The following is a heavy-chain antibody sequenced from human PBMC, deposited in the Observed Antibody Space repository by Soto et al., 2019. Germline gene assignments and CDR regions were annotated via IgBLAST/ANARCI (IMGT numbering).Heavy chain of an antibody. V-gene: IGHV3-23*01. CDR2: ISGGGGST. CDR1: GFTFSSYA. J-gene: IGHJ6*02. CDR3: ARESIVVVPAASHGMDV. D-gene: IGHD2-2*01. Sequence: GGSLRLSCAASGFTFSSYAMSWVRQAPGKGLEWVSAISGGGGSTYYADSVKGRFTISRDNSKNTLYLQMNSLRAEDTAVYYCARESIVVVPAASHGMDVWGQGTTVTVSS.